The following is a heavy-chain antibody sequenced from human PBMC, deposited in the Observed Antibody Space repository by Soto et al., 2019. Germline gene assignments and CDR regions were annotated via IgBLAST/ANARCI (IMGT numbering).Heavy chain of an antibody. CDR3: EKNRGRGYGMEV. Sequence: PWGSXRLCCAASESSFIDYYIILIRHAPGKGLEWVSYISSTSSTIYYADSVHGRFTVSRDNAKNSLYLQMNSLRPEDTALYYCEKNRGRGYGMEVWGQGTTV. J-gene: IGHJ6*01. CDR1: ESSFIDYY. D-gene: IGHD2-15*01. V-gene: IGHV3-11*01. CDR2: ISSTSSTI.